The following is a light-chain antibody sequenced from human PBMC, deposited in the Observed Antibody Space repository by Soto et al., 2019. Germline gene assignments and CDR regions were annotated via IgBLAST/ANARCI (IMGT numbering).Light chain of an antibody. V-gene: IGKV3-15*01. Sequence: EIVMTQSAATLSVSPGERATLSCRASQSVSSDFAWYQQKPGQAPRLLIYGASTRAPGFPARFSGSGSGTDFTLTISSLQSEDFAVYYCQQYNNWPWTFGQGTKVDTK. CDR3: QQYNNWPWT. CDR2: GAS. J-gene: IGKJ1*01. CDR1: QSVSSD.